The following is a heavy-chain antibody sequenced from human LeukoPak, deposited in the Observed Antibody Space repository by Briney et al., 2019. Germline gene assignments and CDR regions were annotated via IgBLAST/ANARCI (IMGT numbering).Heavy chain of an antibody. J-gene: IGHJ4*02. CDR3: ARDSYYDILTADYYFDY. Sequence: PGGSLRLSCAASGFTFSNYWMHWVRQVPGKGLVWVSRINDDGTFTTYADSVKGRFTISRDNAKNTLYLQMNSLRAEDTAVYYCARDSYYDILTADYYFDYWGQGTLVTVSS. CDR2: INDDGTFT. V-gene: IGHV3-74*01. CDR1: GFTFSNYW. D-gene: IGHD3-9*01.